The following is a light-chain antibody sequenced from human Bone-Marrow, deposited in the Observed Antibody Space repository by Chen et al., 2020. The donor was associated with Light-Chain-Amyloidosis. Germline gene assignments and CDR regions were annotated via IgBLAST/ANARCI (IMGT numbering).Light chain of an antibody. V-gene: IGLV6-57*01. J-gene: IGLJ3*02. CDR1: SGSIATNY. CDR2: EDD. CDR3: QSYQGSSQGV. Sequence: NLMLPQPHPVSESPGKTGIISCTRRSGSIATNYVQWYQQRPGSSPTTVIYEDDQRPSGVPDRFSCSIDRSSNSASLTISGLKTEDEADYYCQSYQGSSQGVFGGGTKLTVL.